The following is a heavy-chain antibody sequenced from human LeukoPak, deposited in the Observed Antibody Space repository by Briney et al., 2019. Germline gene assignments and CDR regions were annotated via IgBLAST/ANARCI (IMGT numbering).Heavy chain of an antibody. Sequence: SETLSLTCTVSGGSISSYYWSWIRQPPGKGLEWIGYIYTSGSTNYNPSLKSRVTISVDTSKNQFSLKLSSVTAADTAVYYCARVEAAAGTIYWGQGTLVTVSS. D-gene: IGHD6-13*01. J-gene: IGHJ4*02. CDR1: GGSISSYY. V-gene: IGHV4-4*09. CDR3: ARVEAAAGTIY. CDR2: IYTSGST.